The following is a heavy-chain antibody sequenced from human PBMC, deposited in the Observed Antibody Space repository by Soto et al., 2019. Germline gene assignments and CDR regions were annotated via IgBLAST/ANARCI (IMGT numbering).Heavy chain of an antibody. CDR3: ATAPYYYDSSGYLSYYYYGMDV. CDR2: IIPIFGTA. J-gene: IGHJ6*02. CDR1: GGTFSSYA. Sequence: SVKVSCKASGGTFSSYAISWVRQAPGQGLEWMGGIIPIFGTANYAQKFQGRVTITADESTSTAYMELSSLRSEDTAVYYCATAPYYYDSSGYLSYYYYGMDVWGQGTTVTVSS. D-gene: IGHD3-22*01. V-gene: IGHV1-69*13.